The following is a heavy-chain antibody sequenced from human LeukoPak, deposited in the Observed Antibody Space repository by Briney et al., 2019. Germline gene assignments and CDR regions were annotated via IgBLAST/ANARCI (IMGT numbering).Heavy chain of an antibody. V-gene: IGHV4-30-4*08. D-gene: IGHD2-15*01. CDR1: GGSIETDDYY. CDR2: IYYSGTT. CDR3: ARGWWFDP. J-gene: IGHJ5*02. Sequence: NPSETLSLTCTVSGGSIETDDYYWSWIRQPPGKGLEWVGYIYYSGTTYYNPSLKSRVTISVDTSKNQFSLKLSSVTAADTAVYYCARGWWFDPWGQGTLVTVSS.